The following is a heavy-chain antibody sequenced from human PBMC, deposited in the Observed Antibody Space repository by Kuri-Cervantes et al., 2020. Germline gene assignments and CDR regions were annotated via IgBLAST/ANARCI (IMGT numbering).Heavy chain of an antibody. V-gene: IGHV4-39*01. J-gene: IGHJ4*02. CDR1: GGSISSSSYY. Sequence: ESLKISCTVSGGSISSSSYYWGWIRQPPGKGLEWIGSIYYSGSTYYNPSLKSRVTISVDTSKNQFSLKLSSVTAADTAVYYCASGGNSYWGQGTLVTVSS. D-gene: IGHD4-23*01. CDR3: ASGGNSY. CDR2: IYYSGST.